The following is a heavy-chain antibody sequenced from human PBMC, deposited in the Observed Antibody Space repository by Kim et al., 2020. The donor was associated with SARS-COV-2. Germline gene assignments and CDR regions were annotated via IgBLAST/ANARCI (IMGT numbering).Heavy chain of an antibody. CDR1: GYTFTGYY. CDR3: AREPYAIFGLDYGMDV. D-gene: IGHD3-3*01. CDR2: INPNSGGT. Sequence: ASVKVSCKASGYTFTGYYMHWVRQAPGQGLEWMGWINPNSGGTNYAQKFQGRVTMTRDTSISTAYMELSRLRSDDTAVYYCAREPYAIFGLDYGMDVWGQGTTVTVSS. J-gene: IGHJ6*02. V-gene: IGHV1-2*02.